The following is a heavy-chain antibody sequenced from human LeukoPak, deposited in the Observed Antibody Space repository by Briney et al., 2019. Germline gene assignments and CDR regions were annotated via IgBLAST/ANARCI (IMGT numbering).Heavy chain of an antibody. CDR3: ANSPKQWLTSFDY. D-gene: IGHD6-19*01. Sequence: GGSLRLSCAASGFTLGDHYMDWVRRAPGKGLEWIGRSRHKVKKYSTEYAASVKGRFTISRDDSKNSLYLQMNSLRAEDTAVYYCANSPKQWLTSFDYWGQGTLATVSS. J-gene: IGHJ4*02. CDR2: SRHKVKKYST. V-gene: IGHV3-72*01. CDR1: GFTLGDHY.